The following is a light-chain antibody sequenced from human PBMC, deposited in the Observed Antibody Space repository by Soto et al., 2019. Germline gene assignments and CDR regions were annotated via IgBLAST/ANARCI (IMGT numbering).Light chain of an antibody. CDR1: QSVSSD. V-gene: IGKV3-15*01. CDR3: QHYKNWPPWT. Sequence: EIVMTQSPVTLSVFPGERATLSCRSSQSVSSDLAWYQQKPGQAPRLLIYDASTRSSGIPARFSGSGSGTEFTLTISSLQSEDFGVYYCQHYKNWPPWTFGQGTKVEIK. J-gene: IGKJ1*01. CDR2: DAS.